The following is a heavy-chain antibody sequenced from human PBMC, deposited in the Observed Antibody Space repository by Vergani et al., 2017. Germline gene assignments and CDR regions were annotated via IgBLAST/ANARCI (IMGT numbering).Heavy chain of an antibody. CDR1: GFSLNSRGVG. D-gene: IGHD2-21*01. J-gene: IGHJ4*03. Sequence: QTTLKESGPTLVKPTQTLTLTCTFSGFSLNSRGVGVGWFRQPAGKALEWLALIYWNDDKRYSPSLKTRLTVTKDTSKNQVVLTMTNMDPVDTATYYCTRDSQPLGCWGPGTLVTVSS. CDR2: IYWNDDK. V-gene: IGHV2-5*01. CDR3: TRDSQPLGC.